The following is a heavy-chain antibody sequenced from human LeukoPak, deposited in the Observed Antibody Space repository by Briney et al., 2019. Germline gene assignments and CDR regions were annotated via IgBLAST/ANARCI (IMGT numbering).Heavy chain of an antibody. D-gene: IGHD2-15*01. J-gene: IGHJ4*02. Sequence: PGGPLRLSCAASGFTVSSDYMSWVRQAPGRGLEWVSYISRSSSTMYYADSVKGRFTISRDNAKNSLYLQMNSLRDEDTAVYYCARDTAYSFDYWGQGTLVTVSS. CDR2: ISRSSSTM. V-gene: IGHV3-48*02. CDR1: GFTVSSDY. CDR3: ARDTAYSFDY.